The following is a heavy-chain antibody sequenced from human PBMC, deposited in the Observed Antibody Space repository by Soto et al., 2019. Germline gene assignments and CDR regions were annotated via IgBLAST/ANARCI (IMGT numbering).Heavy chain of an antibody. CDR1: GYTFSTYY. CDR2: INPSGGST. J-gene: IGHJ5*02. Sequence: ASVKVSCKASGYTFSTYYMHWVRQAPGQGLEWMGIINPSGGSTTYAQKFQGRVTMTSDTSTSTVYMEMSSLTSEDTALYYCARGPNTNTPYRWFNPWGQGPLVTVSS. V-gene: IGHV1-46*03. CDR3: ARGPNTNTPYRWFNP. D-gene: IGHD2-2*01.